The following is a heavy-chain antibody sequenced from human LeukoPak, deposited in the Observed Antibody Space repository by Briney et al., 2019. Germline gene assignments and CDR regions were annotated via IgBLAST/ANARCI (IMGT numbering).Heavy chain of an antibody. Sequence: GRSLRLSCAASGFTFSSYGMHWVRQAPGKGLEWVAVISYDGSNKYYADSVKGRFTISRDNSKNTLYLQMNSLRAEDTAVYYCASGGSGSYNTSPLDYWGQGTLVTVSS. CDR3: ASGGSGSYNTSPLDY. D-gene: IGHD3-10*01. CDR1: GFTFSSYG. J-gene: IGHJ4*02. CDR2: ISYDGSNK. V-gene: IGHV3-30*03.